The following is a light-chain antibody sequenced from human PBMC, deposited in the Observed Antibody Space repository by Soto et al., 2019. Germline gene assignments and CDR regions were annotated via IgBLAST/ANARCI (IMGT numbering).Light chain of an antibody. Sequence: QSMLTQPPSVSGAPGQRVTISCTGRSSNIGAGYDVHWYQQLPGTAPKLLIYGNSNRPSGVPDRFSGSKSGTSASLAITGLQAEDEADYYCQSYDSSLSHVFGTGTKLTVL. CDR2: GNS. CDR1: SSNIGAGYD. V-gene: IGLV1-40*01. CDR3: QSYDSSLSHV. J-gene: IGLJ1*01.